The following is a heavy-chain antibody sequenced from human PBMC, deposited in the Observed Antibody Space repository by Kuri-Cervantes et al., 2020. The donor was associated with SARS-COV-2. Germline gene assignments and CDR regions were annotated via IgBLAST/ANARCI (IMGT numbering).Heavy chain of an antibody. D-gene: IGHD6-6*01. V-gene: IGHV4-4*07. CDR2: IYTSGST. Sequence: SETLSLTCTVSGGSISSYYWSWIRQPAGKGLEWIGRIYTSGSTNYNPSLKSRVTMSVDTSKNQFSLKLSSVTAADTAVYYCARGASIAARYYLDYWGQGTLVTVSS. CDR3: ARGASIAARYYLDY. CDR1: GGSISSYY. J-gene: IGHJ4*02.